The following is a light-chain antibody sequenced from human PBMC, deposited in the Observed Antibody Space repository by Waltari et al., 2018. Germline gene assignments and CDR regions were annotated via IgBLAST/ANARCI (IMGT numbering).Light chain of an antibody. CDR3: MQARQPPYT. J-gene: IGKJ4*01. Sequence: DIVMTQSPLSLPVTPGEPASISCTSRQRLLHGDGRNFWDWYLQKPGQSPQLLIYMGSNRASGVPDRFSGSGSGTYFTLKISRVEAEDVGVYYCMQARQPPYTFGGGTKVEIK. V-gene: IGKV2-28*01. CDR2: MGS. CDR1: QRLLHGDGRNF.